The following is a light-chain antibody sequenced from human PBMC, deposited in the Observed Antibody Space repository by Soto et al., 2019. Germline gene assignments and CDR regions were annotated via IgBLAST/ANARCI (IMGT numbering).Light chain of an antibody. CDR1: QDINTY. J-gene: IGKJ5*01. CDR3: QQRKSYPIT. V-gene: IGKV1-9*01. CDR2: AAS. Sequence: DIQLTQSPSFLSASVGDRVTITCGASQDINTYLAWYQQKPGKAPKLLIFAASTLQNGVPSRCSGRGTGTEFTVTITSLQPEDFATYYCQQRKSYPITFGPGTRLEIK.